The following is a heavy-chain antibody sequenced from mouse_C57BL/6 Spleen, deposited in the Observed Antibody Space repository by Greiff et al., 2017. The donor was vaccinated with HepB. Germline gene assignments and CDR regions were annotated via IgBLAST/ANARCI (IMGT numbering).Heavy chain of an antibody. V-gene: IGHV5-17*01. D-gene: IGHD3-2*02. J-gene: IGHJ2*01. Sequence: EVQLVESGGGLVKPGGSLKLSCAASGFTFSDYGMHWVRQAPEKGLEWVAYISSGSSTIYYADTVKGRFTISRDNAKNTLFLQMTSLRSEDTAMYYRAYSSGYSYYFDYWGQGTTLTGSP. CDR3: AYSSGYSYYFDY. CDR2: ISSGSSTI. CDR1: GFTFSDYG.